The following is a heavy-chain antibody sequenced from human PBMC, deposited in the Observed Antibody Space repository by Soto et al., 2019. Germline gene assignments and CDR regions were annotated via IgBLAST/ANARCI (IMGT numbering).Heavy chain of an antibody. Sequence: SGPTLVNPTQTLTLTCTFSGFSLSTSGVGVGWIRQPPGKALEWLALIYWDDDKRYSPSLKSRLTITKDTSKNQVVLTMTNMDPVDTATYYCAHRGGDCQRRGGGCRRKENFDYWGQGTLVTVS. V-gene: IGHV2-5*02. J-gene: IGHJ4*02. CDR2: IYWDDDK. D-gene: IGHD2-21*02. CDR3: AHRGGDCQRRGGGCRRKENFDY. CDR1: GFSLSTSGVG.